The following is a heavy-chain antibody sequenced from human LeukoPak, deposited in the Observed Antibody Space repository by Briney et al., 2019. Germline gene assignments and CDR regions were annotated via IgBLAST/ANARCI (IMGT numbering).Heavy chain of an antibody. D-gene: IGHD3-10*01. CDR2: INHYGIT. J-gene: IGHJ5*02. Sequence: SETLSLTCAVYGGSFSGYYWSWIRLPPGKGLEWIGEINHYGITNYNPSLKSRVTISVDTSKSQFSLKLSSVTAADTAIYYCARGGYYGSGNDFRFDPWGQGTLVTVSS. CDR3: ARGGYYGSGNDFRFDP. CDR1: GGSFSGYY. V-gene: IGHV4-34*01.